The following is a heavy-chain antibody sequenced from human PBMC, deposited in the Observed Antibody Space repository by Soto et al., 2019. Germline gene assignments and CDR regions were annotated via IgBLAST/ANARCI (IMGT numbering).Heavy chain of an antibody. Sequence: GASVKVSCKLSGGSFGEYAMSWVRQAPGQGLEWMGGIIPMFGTPNYAQNFQGRVTITADESTNTAYMELSSLTSEDTAVYYCARDATATVTTSFDYWGQGTLVTVSS. V-gene: IGHV1-69*13. J-gene: IGHJ4*02. CDR2: IIPMFGTP. D-gene: IGHD5-18*01. CDR1: GGSFGEYA. CDR3: ARDATATVTTSFDY.